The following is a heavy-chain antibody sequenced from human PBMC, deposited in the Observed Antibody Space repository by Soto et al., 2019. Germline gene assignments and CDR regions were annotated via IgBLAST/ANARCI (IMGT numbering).Heavy chain of an antibody. CDR1: GDSVSSNSAA. V-gene: IGHV6-1*01. Sequence: PSQTLSLTCAISGDSVSSNSAAWNWIRQSPSRGLEWLGRTYHRSKWYNDYAVSVKSRISFNPDTSKNQFSLQMKSVIPEDTAVYYCARAKEYSSSSGMDVWGQGTTVTVSS. CDR3: ARAKEYSSSSGMDV. CDR2: TYHRSKWYN. D-gene: IGHD6-6*01. J-gene: IGHJ6*02.